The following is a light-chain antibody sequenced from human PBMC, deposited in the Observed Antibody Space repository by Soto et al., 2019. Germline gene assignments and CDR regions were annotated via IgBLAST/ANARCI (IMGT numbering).Light chain of an antibody. V-gene: IGKV3D-15*01. J-gene: IGKJ1*01. CDR2: GAS. CDR3: QQYNNWPQT. CDR1: ESVSSNY. Sequence: EIVLTQSPGTLSLSPGEGATLSCRATESVSSNYLAWYQQKPGQAPRVLIYGASIRATGIPARFSGSGSGTEFTLTISSLQSEDFAVYYCQQYNNWPQTFGQGTKVDI.